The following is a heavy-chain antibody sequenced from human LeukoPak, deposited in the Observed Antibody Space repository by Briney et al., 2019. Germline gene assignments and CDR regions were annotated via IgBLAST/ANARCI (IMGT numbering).Heavy chain of an antibody. J-gene: IGHJ4*02. CDR1: GYTFTSYY. Sequence: ASVKVSCKASGYTFTSYYMHWVRQAPGQGLEWMGIINPSGGSTSYAQKFQGRVTMTRDTSTSTVYMELSSLGSDDTAVYYCAIIRGGNNYHFDYWGQGTLVTVSS. D-gene: IGHD1-26*01. V-gene: IGHV1-46*01. CDR2: INPSGGST. CDR3: AIIRGGNNYHFDY.